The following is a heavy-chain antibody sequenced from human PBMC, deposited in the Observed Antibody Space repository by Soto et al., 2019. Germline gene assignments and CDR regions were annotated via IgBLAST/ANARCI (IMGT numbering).Heavy chain of an antibody. CDR3: ARRNLGIATAALYYYDMDV. V-gene: IGHV4-59*08. Sequence: QVQLQESGPGLVKPSETLSLTCTVSGGSISSYYWSWIRQPPGKGLEWIGYIYYSGRTNYNPSLKSRGTISVDTSKNQFSLKLSSVTAADTAVYYCARRNLGIATAALYYYDMDVWGKGTTVTVSS. D-gene: IGHD6-13*01. J-gene: IGHJ6*03. CDR1: GGSISSYY. CDR2: IYYSGRT.